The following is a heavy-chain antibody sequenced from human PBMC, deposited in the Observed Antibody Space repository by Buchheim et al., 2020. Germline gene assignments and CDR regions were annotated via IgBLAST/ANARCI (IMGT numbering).Heavy chain of an antibody. Sequence: EVQLVESGGGFVQPGGSLSLSCVASGFSFSPYWMDWVRQVPGKGLEWVSRIHSDESYIEYTDSFKGRFTISRDNGQTTLYLQMNSLRVDDTAVYYGARDTDDGYKPFDCWGQGT. J-gene: IGHJ4*02. D-gene: IGHD5-24*01. V-gene: IGHV3-74*03. CDR1: GFSFSPYW. CDR2: IHSDESYI. CDR3: ARDTDDGYKPFDC.